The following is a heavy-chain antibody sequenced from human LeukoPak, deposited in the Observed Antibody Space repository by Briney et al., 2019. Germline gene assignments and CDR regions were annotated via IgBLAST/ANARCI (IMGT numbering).Heavy chain of an antibody. D-gene: IGHD3-10*01. Sequence: GGSLRLSCAASGFTFSSYGMHWVRQAPGKGLEWVAVISYDGSNKYYADSVKGRFTISRDNSKNTLYLQMNSLRAEDTAVYYCAKDRVTMVRGEHFRGYYYYYMDVWGKGTTVTVSS. J-gene: IGHJ6*03. CDR2: ISYDGSNK. CDR3: AKDRVTMVRGEHFRGYYYYYMDV. CDR1: GFTFSSYG. V-gene: IGHV3-30*18.